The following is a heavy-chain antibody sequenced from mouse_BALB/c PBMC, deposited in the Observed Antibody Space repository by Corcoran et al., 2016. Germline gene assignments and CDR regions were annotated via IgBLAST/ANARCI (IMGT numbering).Heavy chain of an antibody. CDR3: VSLSHAY. CDR2: IDPANGNT. J-gene: IGHJ3*01. Sequence: EVQLQQSGAELVKPGASVKLSCTASGFNIKATYMHWVKQRPEQGLEWIGRIDPANGNTKYDPKFQGKATITADTSSNTAYLQLSSLTSEDTAVYYCVSLSHAYWGQGTLVTVSA. CDR1: GFNIKATY. V-gene: IGHV14-3*02.